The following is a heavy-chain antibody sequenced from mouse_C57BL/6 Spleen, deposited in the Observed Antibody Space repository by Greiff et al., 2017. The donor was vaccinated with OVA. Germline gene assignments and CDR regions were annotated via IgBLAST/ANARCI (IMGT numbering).Heavy chain of an antibody. J-gene: IGHJ4*01. Sequence: VQLKESGGGLVKPGGSLKLSCAASGFTFSDYGMHWVRQAPEKGLEWVAYISSGSSTIYYADTVKGRFTISRDNAKNTLFLQMTSLRSEDTAMYYCARPGLLYAMDYWGQGTSVTVSS. CDR2: ISSGSSTI. CDR1: GFTFSDYG. V-gene: IGHV5-17*01. CDR3: ARPGLLYAMDY. D-gene: IGHD2-12*01.